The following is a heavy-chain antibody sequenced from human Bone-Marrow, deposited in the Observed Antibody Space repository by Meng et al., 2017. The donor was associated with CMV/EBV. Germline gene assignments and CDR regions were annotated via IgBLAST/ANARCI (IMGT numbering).Heavy chain of an antibody. V-gene: IGHV1-69*10. Sequence: SVKVSCKASAGTFSRHFAISWVRQAPGQGLERMGGNVQLLGEADYEEKFQGRPTITADGSTSTVYMELSDLGFGDTAMYFCAATTAAALMDYWVQGTLVTVPS. CDR2: NVQLLGEA. J-gene: IGHJ4*02. D-gene: IGHD6-25*01. CDR3: AATTAAALMDY. CDR1: AGTFSRHFA.